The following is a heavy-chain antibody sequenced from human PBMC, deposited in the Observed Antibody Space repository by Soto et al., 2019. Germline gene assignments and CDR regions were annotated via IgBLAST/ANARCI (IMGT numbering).Heavy chain of an antibody. CDR3: ARDGVYSSSSWHYYYGMDV. J-gene: IGHJ6*02. CDR2: IKQDGSEK. V-gene: IGHV3-7*03. D-gene: IGHD6-6*01. Sequence: EVQLVESGGGLVQPGGSLRLSCAASGFTFSSYWMSWVRQAPGKGLEWVANIKQDGSEKYYVDSVKGRFTISRDNAKNSLYLQMNSLRAEDTAVYYCARDGVYSSSSWHYYYGMDVWGQGTTVTVSS. CDR1: GFTFSSYW.